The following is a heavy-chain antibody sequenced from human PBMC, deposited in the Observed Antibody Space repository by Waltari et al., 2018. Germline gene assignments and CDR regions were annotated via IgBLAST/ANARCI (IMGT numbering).Heavy chain of an antibody. CDR3: ASRPWVRQVARGGP. V-gene: IGHV4-34*02. Sequence: QVQLQQWGAGLLKPSETLSLTCAVHGGSFSDYYWSCIRQPPGRGLEWIGEISHSGTASYNPSLNSRVTISLDTSKNQFSLKVRSVTAADTAVYYCASRPWVRQVARGGPWGQGTLVTVSS. CDR2: ISHSGTA. CDR1: GGSFSDYY. D-gene: IGHD3-10*01. J-gene: IGHJ5*02.